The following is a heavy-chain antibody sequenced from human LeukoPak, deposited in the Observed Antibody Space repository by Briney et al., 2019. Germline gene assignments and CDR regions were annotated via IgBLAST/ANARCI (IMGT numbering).Heavy chain of an antibody. CDR3: AISVVGIAAAGIFDY. D-gene: IGHD6-13*01. V-gene: IGHV1-18*01. Sequence: ASVKVSCKASGYTFTSYGISWVRQAPGQGLEWMGWISAYNGNTNYAQKLQGRVTITTDTSTSTAHMELRSLRSDDTAVYYCAISVVGIAAAGIFDYWGQGTLVTVSS. CDR1: GYTFTSYG. CDR2: ISAYNGNT. J-gene: IGHJ4*02.